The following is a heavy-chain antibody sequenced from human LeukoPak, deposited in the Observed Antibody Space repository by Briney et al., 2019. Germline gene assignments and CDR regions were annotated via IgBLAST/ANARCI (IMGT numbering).Heavy chain of an antibody. CDR1: GFTFSDYY. V-gene: IGHV3-11*04. J-gene: IGHJ2*01. D-gene: IGHD4-17*01. CDR3: ATTVTRRRLEWYIDL. CDR2: ISSPGSTI. Sequence: GGSLRLSCAASGFTFSDYYMSWIRQAPGKGREWVSYISSPGSTIYYADSVKGRFTISRDNAKNSLYLQMNSLRAEDTAVYYCATTVTRRRLEWYIDLWGRGTLVTVSS.